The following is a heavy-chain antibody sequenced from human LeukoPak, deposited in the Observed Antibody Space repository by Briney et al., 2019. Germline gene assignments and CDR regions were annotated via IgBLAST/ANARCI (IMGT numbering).Heavy chain of an antibody. V-gene: IGHV4-59*11. Sequence: SETLSLTCAVSADSFSSHYWTWIRQSPGKGLQWIGYISYIGSTNYNPSLKSRVTFSIDTSKNQFSLKLRSVTAADTAVYYCARDLVTVTKGFDIWGQGTMLSVSS. CDR3: ARDLVTVTKGFDI. D-gene: IGHD4-17*01. CDR1: ADSFSSHY. J-gene: IGHJ3*02. CDR2: ISYIGST.